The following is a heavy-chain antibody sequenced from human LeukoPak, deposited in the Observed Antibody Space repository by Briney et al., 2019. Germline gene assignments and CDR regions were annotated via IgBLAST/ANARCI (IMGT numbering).Heavy chain of an antibody. J-gene: IGHJ4*02. Sequence: TGGSLRLSCAASGFTFSSYSMNWVRQAPGKGLEWVSYISSSSSTIYYADSVKGRFTISRDNAKNSLYLQMNSLRAEDTAVYYCARDGYCSGGSCHPFDFWGQGTLVTVSS. D-gene: IGHD2-15*01. CDR3: ARDGYCSGGSCHPFDF. V-gene: IGHV3-48*01. CDR1: GFTFSSYS. CDR2: ISSSSSTI.